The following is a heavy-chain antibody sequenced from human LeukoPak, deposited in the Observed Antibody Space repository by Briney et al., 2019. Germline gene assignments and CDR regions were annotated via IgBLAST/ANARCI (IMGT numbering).Heavy chain of an antibody. CDR1: GGSISGHY. CDR3: ARGGANWFDP. J-gene: IGHJ5*02. V-gene: IGHV4-59*11. D-gene: IGHD3-16*01. Sequence: PSETLSLTCTVSGGSISGHYWSWIRRPPGKGLDWIGYIYYSGSTNYNPSLKSRVTISVDTSKNHFSLRLSSVTAADTAVYYCARGGANWFDPWGQGTLVTVSS. CDR2: IYYSGST.